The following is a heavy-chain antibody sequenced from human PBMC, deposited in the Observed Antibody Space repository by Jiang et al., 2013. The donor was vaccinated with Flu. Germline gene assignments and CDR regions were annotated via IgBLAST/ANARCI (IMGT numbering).Heavy chain of an antibody. V-gene: IGHV1-58*01. Sequence: SGAEVKKPGTSVNVSCMASGFIFMNSAVQWVRQAPGQRLEWIGWIAFGRGNTDYAQKFQERVTITRDRSTGTAYMELRSLRSDDTAIYYCAAAPLSGYYRGNYYYGVDVWGQGTTVTVSS. J-gene: IGHJ6*02. D-gene: IGHD3-3*01. CDR1: GFIFMNSA. CDR3: AAAPLSGYYRGNYYYGVDV. CDR2: IAFGRGNT.